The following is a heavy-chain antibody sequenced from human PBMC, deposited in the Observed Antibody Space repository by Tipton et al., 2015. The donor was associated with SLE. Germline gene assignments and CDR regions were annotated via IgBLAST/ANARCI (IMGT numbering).Heavy chain of an antibody. J-gene: IGHJ6*02. D-gene: IGHD3-3*01. CDR3: ARDWRGMDV. Sequence: SLRLSCAASGFTFSSYAMHWVRQAPGKGLEWVAVISYDGSNKYYADSVKGRFTISRDNSKNSLYLQMNSLRAEDTAVYYCARDWRGMDVWGQGTTVTVSS. CDR2: ISYDGSNK. CDR1: GFTFSSYA. V-gene: IGHV3-30-3*01.